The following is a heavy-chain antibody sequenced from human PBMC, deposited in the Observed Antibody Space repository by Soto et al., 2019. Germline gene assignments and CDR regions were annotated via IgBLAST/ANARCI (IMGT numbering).Heavy chain of an antibody. Sequence: QVQLVQSGAEVKKPGASVKVSCKASGYTFTSYAMHWVRQAPGQRLEWMGWINAGNGNTKYSQKFQGRVTITRDTSGSNAYMELSSLRSEDTGLDYCAGATNSRTPSGYYGIDVWGQGTTVTVSS. V-gene: IGHV1-3*01. D-gene: IGHD6-13*01. CDR1: GYTFTSYA. CDR2: INAGNGNT. CDR3: AGATNSRTPSGYYGIDV. J-gene: IGHJ6*02.